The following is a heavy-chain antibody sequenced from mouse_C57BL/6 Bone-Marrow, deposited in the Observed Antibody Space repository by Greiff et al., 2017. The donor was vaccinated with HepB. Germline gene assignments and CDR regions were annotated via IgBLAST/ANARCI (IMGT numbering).Heavy chain of an antibody. J-gene: IGHJ3*01. Sequence: VQLQQPGAELVKPGASVKLSCKASGYTFTSYWMQWVKQRPGQGLEWIGEIDPSDSYTNYNQKFKGKATLTVDKSSSTAYMQLSSLTSEDSAVYYCARSGYKWLAYWGQGTRVTVSA. CDR2: IDPSDSYT. CDR1: GYTFTSYW. V-gene: IGHV1-50*01. CDR3: ARSGYKWLAY. D-gene: IGHD1-3*01.